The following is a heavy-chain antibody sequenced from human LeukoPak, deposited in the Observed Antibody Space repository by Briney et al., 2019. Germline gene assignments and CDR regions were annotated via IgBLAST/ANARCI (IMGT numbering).Heavy chain of an antibody. Sequence: GGSLRLSCAASRFTFSGYWMSWVRQAPGKGLEWVANIKQDGSEKYYVDSVKGRFTISRDNAKNSLYLQMNSLRGEDTAVYYCARGLNWFDPWGQGTLVTVSS. CDR1: RFTFSGYW. J-gene: IGHJ5*02. V-gene: IGHV3-7*01. CDR3: ARGLNWFDP. CDR2: IKQDGSEK.